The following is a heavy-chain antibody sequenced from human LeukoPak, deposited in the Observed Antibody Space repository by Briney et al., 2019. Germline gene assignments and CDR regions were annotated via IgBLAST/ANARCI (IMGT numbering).Heavy chain of an antibody. Sequence: ASVKVSCKASGYTFTSYDINWVRQATGQGLEWMGWMNPNSGNTGYAQKFQGRVTMTRNTSISTAYMELSSLRSEDTAVYSCARGGAGYSDSSGQPWGQGALVTVSS. CDR2: MNPNSGNT. CDR1: GYTFTSYD. V-gene: IGHV1-8*01. CDR3: ARGGAGYSDSSGQP. D-gene: IGHD3-22*01. J-gene: IGHJ4*02.